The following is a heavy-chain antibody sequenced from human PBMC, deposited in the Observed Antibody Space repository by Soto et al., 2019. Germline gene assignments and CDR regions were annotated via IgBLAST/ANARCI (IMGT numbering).Heavy chain of an antibody. CDR3: ARRVRDFWSGYYIV. CDR1: GFTFSSYS. J-gene: IGHJ4*02. D-gene: IGHD3-3*01. V-gene: IGHV3-48*04. CDR2: ISSSSSTI. Sequence: GGSLRLSCAASGFTFSSYSMNWVRQAPGKGLEWVSYISSSSSTIYYADSVKGRFTISRDNSKNSLYLQMNSLRVEDTAVYYCARRVRDFWSGYYIVWGQGTLVTVSS.